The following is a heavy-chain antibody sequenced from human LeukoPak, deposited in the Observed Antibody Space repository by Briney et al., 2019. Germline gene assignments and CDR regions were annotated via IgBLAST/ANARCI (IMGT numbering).Heavy chain of an antibody. V-gene: IGHV4-4*07. J-gene: IGHJ3*02. CDR2: IYTSGST. Sequence: SETLSLTCTVSGGSISSYYWSWIRQPAGKGLEWIGRIYTSGSTNYNPSLKSRATMSVDTSKNQFSLKLSSVTAADTAVYYCARVHQGCTNGVCYPRGAYAFDIWGQGTKVTVSS. CDR3: ARVHQGCTNGVCYPRGAYAFDI. D-gene: IGHD2-8*01. CDR1: GGSISSYY.